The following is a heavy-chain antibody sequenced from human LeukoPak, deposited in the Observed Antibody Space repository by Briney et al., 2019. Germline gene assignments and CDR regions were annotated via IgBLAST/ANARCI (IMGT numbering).Heavy chain of an antibody. Sequence: GASVTVSCKASGYTFTGYYMHWVRQAPGQGLEWMGWINPNSGGTNYAQKFQGRVTMTRDTSISTAYMELSRLRSDDTAVYYCASGWFSSGKGHKNWFDPWGQGTLVTVSS. CDR1: GYTFTGYY. V-gene: IGHV1-2*02. J-gene: IGHJ5*02. CDR3: ASGWFSSGKGHKNWFDP. D-gene: IGHD3-10*01. CDR2: INPNSGGT.